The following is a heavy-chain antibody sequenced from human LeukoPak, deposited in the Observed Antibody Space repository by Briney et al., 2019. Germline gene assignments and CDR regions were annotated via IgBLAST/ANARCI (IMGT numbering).Heavy chain of an antibody. CDR2: ISSSSSYI. V-gene: IGHV3-21*01. Sequence: GGSLRLSCAASGFTFSSYSMNWVRQAPGKGLEWVSSISSSSSYIYYADSVKGRFTISRDNAKNSLYLQMNSLRAGDTAVYYCARDPPRAFHSSSWYYFDYWGQGTLVTVSS. D-gene: IGHD6-13*01. CDR3: ARDPPRAFHSSSWYYFDY. CDR1: GFTFSSYS. J-gene: IGHJ4*02.